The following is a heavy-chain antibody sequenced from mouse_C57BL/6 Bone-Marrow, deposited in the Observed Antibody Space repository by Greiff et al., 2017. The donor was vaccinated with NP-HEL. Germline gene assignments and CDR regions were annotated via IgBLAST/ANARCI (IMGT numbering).Heavy chain of an antibody. Sequence: EVKLMESGPVLVKPGASVKMSCKASGYTFTDYYMNWVKQSHGKSLEWIGVINPYNGGTSYNQKFKGKATLTVDKSSSTAYMELNSLTSEDSAVYYCARYPLFDYWGQGTTLTVSS. J-gene: IGHJ2*01. V-gene: IGHV1-19*01. CDR3: ARYPLFDY. CDR2: INPYNGGT. CDR1: GYTFTDYY.